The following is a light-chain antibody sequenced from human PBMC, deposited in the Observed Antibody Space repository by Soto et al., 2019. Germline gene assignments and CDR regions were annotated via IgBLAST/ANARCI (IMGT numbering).Light chain of an antibody. V-gene: IGLV1-51*01. CDR2: DND. Sequence: QSALTQPPSVSAAPGQTVTISCSGSSFNIGNNYVSWYQQFPGTAPKLLIYDNDKRPAGISDRFSGSKSGTSATLGITGLQTGDEADYYCGTWDSDLSAVFGGGTKLTVL. CDR1: SFNIGNNY. CDR3: GTWDSDLSAV. J-gene: IGLJ3*02.